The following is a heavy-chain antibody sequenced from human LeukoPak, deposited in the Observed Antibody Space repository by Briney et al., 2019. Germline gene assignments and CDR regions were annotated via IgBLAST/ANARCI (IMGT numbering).Heavy chain of an antibody. J-gene: IGHJ6*03. CDR2: IYTSGST. V-gene: IGHV4-61*02. Sequence: PSETLSLTCTVSGGSISSGSYYWSWIRQPAGKGLEWIGRIYTSGSTNYNPSLKSRVTISVDTSKNQFSLKLSSVTAADTAVYYCARDLRQQLGQYYYYYYMDVWGKGTTVTASS. CDR3: ARDLRQQLGQYYYYYYMDV. CDR1: GGSISSGSYY. D-gene: IGHD6-13*01.